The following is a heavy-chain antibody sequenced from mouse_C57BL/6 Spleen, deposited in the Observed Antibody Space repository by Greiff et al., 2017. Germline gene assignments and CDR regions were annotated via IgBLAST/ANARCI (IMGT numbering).Heavy chain of an antibody. D-gene: IGHD2-4*01. CDR1: GYTFTSYW. Sequence: QVQLQQPGAELVKPGASVKLSCKASGYTFTSYWMHWVKQRPGQGLEWIGMIHPNSGSTNYNEKFKSKATLTVDKSSSTAYMQLSSLTSEDSAVYYCAGIYYDCENAMDDWGQGTSVTVSS. J-gene: IGHJ4*01. V-gene: IGHV1-64*01. CDR2: IHPNSGST. CDR3: AGIYYDCENAMDD.